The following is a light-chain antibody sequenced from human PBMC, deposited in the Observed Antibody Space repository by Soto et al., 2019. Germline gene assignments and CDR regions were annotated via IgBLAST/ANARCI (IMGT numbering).Light chain of an antibody. CDR2: NNN. Sequence: QLVLTQPPSASGTPGQRVTISCSGSISNIGSNPVNWYQQLPGTAPKLLIYNNNQRPSGVPDRLSGSKSGTSVSLAISGLQSEDEAGYYCAAWDDSLNAWVFGGGTKLTVL. CDR3: AAWDDSLNAWV. V-gene: IGLV1-44*01. J-gene: IGLJ3*02. CDR1: ISNIGSNP.